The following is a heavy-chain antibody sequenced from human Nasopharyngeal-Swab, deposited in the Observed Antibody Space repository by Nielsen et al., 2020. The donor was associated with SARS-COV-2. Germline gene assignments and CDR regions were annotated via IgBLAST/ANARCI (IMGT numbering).Heavy chain of an antibody. V-gene: IGHV4-34*01. Sequence: RQAPGKGLEWIGEINHSGSTNYNPSLKSRVTISVDTSKNQFSLKLSSVTAADTAVYYCARGGGVPGGSLGRFAQPDAFDIWGQGTMVTV. J-gene: IGHJ3*02. CDR3: ARGGGVPGGSLGRFAQPDAFDI. D-gene: IGHD2-15*01. CDR2: INHSGST.